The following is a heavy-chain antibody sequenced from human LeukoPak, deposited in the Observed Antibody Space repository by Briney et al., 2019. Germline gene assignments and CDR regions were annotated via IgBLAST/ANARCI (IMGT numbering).Heavy chain of an antibody. CDR3: AKLLGTMIVVVPDY. D-gene: IGHD3-22*01. J-gene: IGHJ4*02. CDR2: ISGSGGST. CDR1: GFTFSSYA. Sequence: GGSMRLSCAASGFTFSSYAMSWVRQAPGKWLEWVSAISGSGGSTYYADSVKGRFTISRDNSKNTLYLQMNSLRAEDTAVYYCAKLLGTMIVVVPDYWGQGTLVTVSS. V-gene: IGHV3-23*01.